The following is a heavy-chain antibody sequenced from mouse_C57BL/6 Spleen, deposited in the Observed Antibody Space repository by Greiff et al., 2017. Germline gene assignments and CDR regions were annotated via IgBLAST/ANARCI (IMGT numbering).Heavy chain of an antibody. Sequence: VQLQQPGAELVKPGASVKLSCKASGYTFTSYWMQWVKQRPGQGLEWIGEIDPSDSYTNYNQKFKGKATLTVDTSSSTAYMQLSSLTSEDSAVYDCARALLLRYVDYWGQGTTLTVSS. CDR2: IDPSDSYT. D-gene: IGHD1-1*01. V-gene: IGHV1-50*01. CDR1: GYTFTSYW. J-gene: IGHJ2*01. CDR3: ARALLLRYVDY.